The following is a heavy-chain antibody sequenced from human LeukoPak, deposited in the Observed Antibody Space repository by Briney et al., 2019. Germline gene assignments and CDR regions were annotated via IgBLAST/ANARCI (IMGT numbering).Heavy chain of an antibody. Sequence: SETLSLTCTVSGASVSSASYWTWIRQPPGKGVEWIAHIYNGVDTNYNPSLKSRVTISVDTSKNQFSLRLNSVTAADTAVYYCARSRAFNSGAFDPWGQGSLVTVSS. CDR1: GASVSSASY. D-gene: IGHD1-26*01. CDR3: ARSRAFNSGAFDP. V-gene: IGHV4-61*01. J-gene: IGHJ5*02. CDR2: IYNGVDT.